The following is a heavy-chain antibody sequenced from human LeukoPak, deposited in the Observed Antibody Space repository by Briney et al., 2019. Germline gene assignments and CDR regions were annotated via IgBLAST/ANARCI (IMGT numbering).Heavy chain of an antibody. V-gene: IGHV4-38-2*02. Sequence: QPSETLSLTCTVSGYSISSGYYWGWIRQPPEKGLEWIGSIYHSGSTYYNPSLKSRVTISVDTSKNQFSLKLSSVTAADTAVYYCARYLGAMIVVVSTEASWFDPWGQGTLVTVSS. D-gene: IGHD3-22*01. CDR2: IYHSGST. CDR1: GYSISSGYY. J-gene: IGHJ5*02. CDR3: ARYLGAMIVVVSTEASWFDP.